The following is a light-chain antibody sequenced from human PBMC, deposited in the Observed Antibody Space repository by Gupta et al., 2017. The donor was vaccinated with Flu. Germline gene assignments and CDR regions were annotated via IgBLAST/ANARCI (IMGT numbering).Light chain of an antibody. CDR3: QQYGSSPLYS. CDR2: GAS. CDR1: QSVSSSY. V-gene: IGKV3-20*01. Sequence: VLTQSPGTLSLSTGERATLSCRARQSVSSSYLAWYQQKPGQAPRLLIYGASSRATGIPDRFSGSGSGTDFTLTISRLEPEDFAVYYCQQYGSSPLYSFGQGTKLEIK. J-gene: IGKJ2*03.